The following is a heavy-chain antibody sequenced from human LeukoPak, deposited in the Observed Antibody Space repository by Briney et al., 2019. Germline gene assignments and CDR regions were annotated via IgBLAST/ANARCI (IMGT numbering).Heavy chain of an antibody. V-gene: IGHV4-30-4*01. CDR1: GFSISSGDYY. D-gene: IGHD3-10*01. Sequence: PSQTLSLTCTVSGFSISSGDYYWGWLRQPPGKGLEWSVYIYYSGSTYYNPSLKSRITISVDTSKNQFSLKLSSVTAADTAVYYCARAISDGSGSYYTGWGQGTLVTVSS. J-gene: IGHJ4*02. CDR2: IYYSGST. CDR3: ARAISDGSGSYYTG.